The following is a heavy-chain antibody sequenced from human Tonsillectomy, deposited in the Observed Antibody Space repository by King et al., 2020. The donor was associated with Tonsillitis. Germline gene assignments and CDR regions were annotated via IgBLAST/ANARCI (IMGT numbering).Heavy chain of an antibody. CDR1: GFTFGDYA. J-gene: IGHJ6*02. D-gene: IGHD2-8*01. CDR2: IKSKSYAETT. Sequence: VQLVESGGGLVQPGRSLRLSCTASGFTFGDYAVTWVRQAPGKGLEWVSFIKSKSYAETTEYAASVKGRFTISRDDSKSIAYLQMNSLKTEDTAVYYCTCWPNYGMAVWGQGTTVTVSS. CDR3: TCWPNYGMAV. V-gene: IGHV3-49*04.